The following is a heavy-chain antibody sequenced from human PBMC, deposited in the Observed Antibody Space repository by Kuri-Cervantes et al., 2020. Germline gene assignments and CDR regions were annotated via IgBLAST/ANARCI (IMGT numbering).Heavy chain of an antibody. CDR2: ISYDGSNK. V-gene: IGHV3-30-3*01. Sequence: GGSLRLSCAASGFTFSSYAMHWVRQAPGKGLEWVAVISYDGSNKYYADSVKGRLTISRDNSKNTLYLQMNSLRAEDTAVYYCARFVVVTATRGWYFDLWGRGTLVTVSS. J-gene: IGHJ2*01. CDR3: ARFVVVTATRGWYFDL. D-gene: IGHD2-21*02. CDR1: GFTFSSYA.